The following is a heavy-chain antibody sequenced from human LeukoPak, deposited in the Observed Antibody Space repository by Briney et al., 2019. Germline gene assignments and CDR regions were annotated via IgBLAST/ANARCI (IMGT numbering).Heavy chain of an antibody. D-gene: IGHD1-1*01. CDR3: ARGRTDYYYYYMDV. J-gene: IGHJ6*03. V-gene: IGHV4-4*07. CDR2: IYTRGST. Sequence: SETLSLTCTVSGGSISSYYWSWIRQPAGKGLEWIGRIYTRGSTNYNPSLKSRVTMSVDTSKNQFSLKLSSVTAADTAVYYCARGRTDYYYYYMDVWGKGTTVTVSS. CDR1: GGSISSYY.